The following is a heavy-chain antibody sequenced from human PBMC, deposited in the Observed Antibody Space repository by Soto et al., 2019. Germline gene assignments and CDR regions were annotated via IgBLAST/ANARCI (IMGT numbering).Heavy chain of an antibody. J-gene: IGHJ4*02. V-gene: IGHV3-30*03. CDR3: AIGFRQYSSGWYAYFAY. Sequence: GGSLRLSCAASGFAFSSYDMHWVRQAPGKGLEWVAVMSSDGSDKYYADSVKGRFTISRDNSKNTLYLQMNSLRAEDTTVYYFAIGFRQYSSGWYAYFAYWGLGTLVTGSS. CDR1: GFAFSSYD. CDR2: MSSDGSDK. D-gene: IGHD6-19*01.